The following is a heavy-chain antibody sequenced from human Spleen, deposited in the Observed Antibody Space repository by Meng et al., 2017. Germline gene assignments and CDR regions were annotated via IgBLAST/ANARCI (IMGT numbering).Heavy chain of an antibody. V-gene: IGHV4-34*01. CDR1: GGSFSDYC. Sequence: VRLQQWGVGLLKPSEALSLTCVVSGGSFSDYCWSWIRQAPGKGLEWIGEINHSGSTNYNPSLESRATISVDTSQNNLSLKLSSVTAADSAVYYCARGPTTMAHDFDYWGQGTPVTVSS. D-gene: IGHD4-11*01. J-gene: IGHJ4*02. CDR2: INHSGST. CDR3: ARGPTTMAHDFDY.